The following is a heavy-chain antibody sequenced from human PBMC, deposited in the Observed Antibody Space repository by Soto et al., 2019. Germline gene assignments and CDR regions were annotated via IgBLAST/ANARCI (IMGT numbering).Heavy chain of an antibody. Sequence: PSETLSLTCTVSGGSISGYYWSWIRQPPGKGLEWIGYMYNTGSTVYNPSFKSRVTISVDTSKNQFSLKLNSVTAADTAVYYCAKAPYGDYPYYFDYWGQGTLVNVSS. J-gene: IGHJ4*02. CDR3: AKAPYGDYPYYFDY. D-gene: IGHD4-17*01. CDR2: MYNTGST. V-gene: IGHV4-59*01. CDR1: GGSISGYY.